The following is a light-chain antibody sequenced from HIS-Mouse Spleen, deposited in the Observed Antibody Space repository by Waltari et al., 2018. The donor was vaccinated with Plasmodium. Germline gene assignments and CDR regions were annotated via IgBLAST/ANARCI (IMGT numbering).Light chain of an antibody. Sequence: QSALTQPASVSWSPGQSITISCTGTRSDVGSYNLVSWYQQHPGKAPKLMIYEGSKRPSGVSNRFSGSKSGNTASLTISGLQAEDEADYYCCSYAGSSTYVFGTGTKVTVL. J-gene: IGLJ1*01. V-gene: IGLV2-23*01. CDR1: RSDVGSYNL. CDR2: EGS. CDR3: CSYAGSSTYV.